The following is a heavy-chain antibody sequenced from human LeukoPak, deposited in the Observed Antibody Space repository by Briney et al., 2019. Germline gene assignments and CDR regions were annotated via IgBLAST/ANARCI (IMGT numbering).Heavy chain of an antibody. CDR2: IYTSGST. D-gene: IGHD3-3*01. Sequence: SETLSLTCTVSGGSISSGSYYWSWIRQPAGKGLEWIGRIYTSGSTNYNPSLKSRVTISVDTSKNQFSLKLSSVTAADTAVYYCASRYDFWSGYYPFDYWGQGTLVTVSS. V-gene: IGHV4-61*02. CDR3: ASRYDFWSGYYPFDY. J-gene: IGHJ4*02. CDR1: GGSISSGSYY.